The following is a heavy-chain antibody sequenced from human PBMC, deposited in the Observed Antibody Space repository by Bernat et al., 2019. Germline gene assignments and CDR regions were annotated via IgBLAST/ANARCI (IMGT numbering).Heavy chain of an antibody. Sequence: QVQLVESGGGVVQPGRSLRLSCAASGFTFSSYAIHWVRQAPGKGLEWVAVISYDGSDKYYADSVKGRFTISRDDSKNTVYLQMNSLRVDDTAVYFCARADYRYFDWSLGGTDYWGQGTLVTVSS. D-gene: IGHD3-9*01. V-gene: IGHV3-30*01. J-gene: IGHJ4*02. CDR1: GFTFSSYA. CDR2: ISYDGSDK. CDR3: ARADYRYFDWSLGGTDY.